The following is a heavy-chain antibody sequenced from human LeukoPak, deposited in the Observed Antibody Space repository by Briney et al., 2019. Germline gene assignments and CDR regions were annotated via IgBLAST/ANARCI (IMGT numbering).Heavy chain of an antibody. Sequence: AGESLKISCKGSGYSFTSHWIGWVRQLPGKGLEWMGIIYPGDSETRYSPSFQGQVTISADKSISTAYLQWSSLKASDTAMYYCARRYYYDSSGYYLAHDASDIWGQGTMVTVSS. CDR3: ARRYYYDSSGYYLAHDASDI. D-gene: IGHD3-22*01. CDR1: GYSFTSHW. CDR2: IYPGDSET. V-gene: IGHV5-51*01. J-gene: IGHJ3*02.